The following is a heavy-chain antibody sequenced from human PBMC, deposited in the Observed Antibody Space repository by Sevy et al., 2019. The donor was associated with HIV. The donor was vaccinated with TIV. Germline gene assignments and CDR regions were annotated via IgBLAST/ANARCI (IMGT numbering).Heavy chain of an antibody. CDR2: IKQDAGQK. Sequence: GGSLRLSCAASGFTFSKYWMGWVRQAPGKGLEWVANIKQDAGQKYYVDSVKGRFTISRDNAKNSVYLQMNSLRAEDTAVYVCGRDDGNYYFHFWGQGTLVTVSS. V-gene: IGHV3-7*01. J-gene: IGHJ4*02. D-gene: IGHD1-7*01. CDR1: GFTFSKYW. CDR3: GRDDGNYYFHF.